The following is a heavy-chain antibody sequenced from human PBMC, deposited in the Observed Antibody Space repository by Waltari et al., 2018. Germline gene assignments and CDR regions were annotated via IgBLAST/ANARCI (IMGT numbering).Heavy chain of an antibody. J-gene: IGHJ4*02. CDR3: ARMRRYCSGGSCQYYFDY. Sequence: QVQLVQSGAEVKKPGASVKVSCKASGYTFTSYDINWVRQAPGQGLEWMGWMNPNSGNTGYAQKFQGRVTMTRNTSISTAYMELSSLRSEDTAVYYCARMRRYCSGGSCQYYFDYWGQGTLVTVSS. D-gene: IGHD2-15*01. CDR1: GYTFTSYD. V-gene: IGHV1-8*01. CDR2: MNPNSGNT.